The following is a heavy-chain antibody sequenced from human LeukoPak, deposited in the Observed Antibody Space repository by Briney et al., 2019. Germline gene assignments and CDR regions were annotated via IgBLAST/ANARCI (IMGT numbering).Heavy chain of an antibody. V-gene: IGHV7-4-1*01. Sequence: ASVKVSCKASGYTFSDYTINLVRQAPGQGLEWMGWINTNTGNPTYAREFRGRFVLSVDTSVNTAYLEISGLKTEDTAVYYCARSSRGVIGLLDYWGQGALVAVSS. D-gene: IGHD3-10*01. CDR1: GYTFSDYT. CDR2: INTNTGNP. J-gene: IGHJ4*02. CDR3: ARSSRGVIGLLDY.